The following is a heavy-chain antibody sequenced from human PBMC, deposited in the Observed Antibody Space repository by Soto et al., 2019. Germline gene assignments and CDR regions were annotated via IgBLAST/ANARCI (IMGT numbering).Heavy chain of an antibody. CDR2: IFHSGST. D-gene: IGHD1-26*01. J-gene: IGHJ4*02. CDR1: GGSMRSNNR. CDR3: ARVYSGSYSDY. V-gene: IGHV4-4*02. Sequence: QVQLQESGPGLVKPSGTLSLTCAVSGGSMRSNNRWSWVRQPPGKGLEWIGEIFHSGSTNYNPSLKTRVTISVDKSTNQFSLKLSCVTAADTAVYYCARVYSGSYSDYWGQGTLVTVSS.